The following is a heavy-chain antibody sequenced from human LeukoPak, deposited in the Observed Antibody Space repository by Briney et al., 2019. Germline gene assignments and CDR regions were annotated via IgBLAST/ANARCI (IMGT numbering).Heavy chain of an antibody. CDR1: GYTFTSYY. CDR3: ARQQGLQNLNFDY. J-gene: IGHJ4*02. V-gene: IGHV1-46*01. CDR2: INPIGGTT. Sequence: ASVKVSCKASGYTFTSYYIHWVRQAPGQGLEWMGIINPIGGTTDYAQKFQGKVTMTRDTSTSTVYMELSSLRSEDTAVYYCARQQGLQNLNFDYWGQGTLVTVSS. D-gene: IGHD4-11*01.